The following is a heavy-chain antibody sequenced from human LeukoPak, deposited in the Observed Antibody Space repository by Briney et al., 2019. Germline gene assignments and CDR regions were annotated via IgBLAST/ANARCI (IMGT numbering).Heavy chain of an antibody. D-gene: IGHD3-22*01. CDR2: ITGIGGST. Sequence: GGSLTLSRAPSGFTFSSYAMSWVRHPPGKGLEWVSVITGIGGSTYYVDSVDGGFTISRDNCKNTLFLQMNSLRAEDTAVYYRAKRGYDRGGYYGYFDYWGQGTLVTVSS. CDR3: AKRGYDRGGYYGYFDY. J-gene: IGHJ4*02. CDR1: GFTFSSYA. V-gene: IGHV3-23*01.